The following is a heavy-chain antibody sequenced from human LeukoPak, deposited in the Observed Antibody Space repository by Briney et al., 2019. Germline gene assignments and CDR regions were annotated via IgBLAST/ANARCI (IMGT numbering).Heavy chain of an antibody. D-gene: IGHD3-3*01. CDR2: IKQDGSEK. CDR1: GFTFSSYR. V-gene: IGHV3-7*01. J-gene: IGHJ6*02. Sequence: GGSLRLSCAASGFTFSSYRMSWVRQAPGKGLEWVANIKQDGSEKYYVDSVKGRFTISRDNAKNSLYLQMNSLRAEDTAVYYCARDHVMEKTKREWPPHYYYYYGMDVWGQGTTVTVSS. CDR3: ARDHVMEKTKREWPPHYYYYYGMDV.